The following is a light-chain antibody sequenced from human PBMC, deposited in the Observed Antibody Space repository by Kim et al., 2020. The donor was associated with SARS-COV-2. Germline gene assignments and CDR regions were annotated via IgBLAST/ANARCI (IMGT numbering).Light chain of an antibody. J-gene: IGLJ3*02. CDR2: EVN. Sequence: GQSVTISCTGTSSDVGRYNYVSCYQQHPGQAPNLMIYEVNKRPSEVPDRLSGAKSGNTASRTVAGLQAEDEADYYCTSYAGSKYWVFGGGTQLTV. CDR3: TSYAGSKYWV. CDR1: SSDVGRYNY. V-gene: IGLV2-8*01.